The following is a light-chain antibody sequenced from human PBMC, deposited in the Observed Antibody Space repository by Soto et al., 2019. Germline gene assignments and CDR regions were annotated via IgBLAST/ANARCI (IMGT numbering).Light chain of an antibody. J-gene: IGLJ1*01. V-gene: IGLV2-14*01. CDR3: SSYAGSGTSGYV. Sequence: QSALTQPASVSGSPGQSITISCTGTSSDVGGYNYVSWYQQHPGKAPKLMIYEVSNRPSGVSNRFSGSKSGNTASLTISGLQAEDEADYYCSSYAGSGTSGYVFGSGTKVTVL. CDR1: SSDVGGYNY. CDR2: EVS.